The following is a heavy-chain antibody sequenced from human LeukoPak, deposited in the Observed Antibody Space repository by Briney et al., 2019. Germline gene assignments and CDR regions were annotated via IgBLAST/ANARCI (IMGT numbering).Heavy chain of an antibody. J-gene: IGHJ6*04. CDR1: GVTFSSYW. CDR2: IKQERSEK. Sequence: GGSLRLSCAPSGVTFSSYWMSWVRQAPGKGLEWVANIKQERSEKYYVDSVKGRFTISRDNAKNSLYLQMNSLRADDTAVYYCARKAYGLDVWGKGTTVTVSS. CDR3: ARKAYGLDV. V-gene: IGHV3-7*03.